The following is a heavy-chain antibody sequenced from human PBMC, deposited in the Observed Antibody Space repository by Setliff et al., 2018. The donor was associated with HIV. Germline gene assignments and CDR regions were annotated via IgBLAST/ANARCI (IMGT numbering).Heavy chain of an antibody. CDR3: AREGGLDYYDSSGHYSY. Sequence: SETLSLTCTVSGGSISSGSYYWSWIRQPAGKGLEWIGRIHTSGNTNYNPSLKSRVTISVDTSKNQFSLKLSPVTAADTAVYYCAREGGLDYYDSSGHYSYWGQGTLVTVSS. J-gene: IGHJ4*02. V-gene: IGHV4-61*02. CDR1: GGSISSGSYY. CDR2: IHTSGNT. D-gene: IGHD3-22*01.